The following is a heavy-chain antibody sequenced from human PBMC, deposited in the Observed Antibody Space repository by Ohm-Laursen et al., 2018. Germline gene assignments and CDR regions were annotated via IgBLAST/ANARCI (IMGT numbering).Heavy chain of an antibody. CDR1: GFIFSSYA. Sequence: SLRLSCAASGFIFSSYAMNWVRQAPGKGLEWVSGISGSGESTYYAASVKGRFTISRDNSKNTLYLQMNSLRAEDTAVYYCAKHLEGDSSGWYDWSFDIWGQGTMVTVSS. CDR2: ISGSGEST. CDR3: AKHLEGDSSGWYDWSFDI. D-gene: IGHD6-19*01. J-gene: IGHJ3*02. V-gene: IGHV3-23*01.